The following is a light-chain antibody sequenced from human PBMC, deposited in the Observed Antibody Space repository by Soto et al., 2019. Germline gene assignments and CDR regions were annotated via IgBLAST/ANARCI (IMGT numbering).Light chain of an antibody. Sequence: EIVLTQSPGTLSLSPGERATLSCRASQSVTNSYLAWYQQKPGQAPRLLIYGASSRATGIPDRFSGSGSGTDFTLTISRLEPEDFAVYSCQQYDSPLLTFGQGTNLEI. CDR1: QSVTNSY. J-gene: IGKJ2*01. CDR3: QQYDSPLLT. V-gene: IGKV3-20*01. CDR2: GAS.